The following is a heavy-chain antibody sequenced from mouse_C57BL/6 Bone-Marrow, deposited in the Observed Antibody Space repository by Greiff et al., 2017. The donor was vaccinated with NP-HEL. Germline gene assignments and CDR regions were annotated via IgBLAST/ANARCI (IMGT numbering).Heavy chain of an antibody. CDR3: ASPFLMVTYAMDY. J-gene: IGHJ4*01. CDR2: INPSSGYT. Sequence: QVQLQQSGAELAKPGASVKLSCKASGYTFTSYWMHWVKQRPGQGLEWIGYINPSSGYTKYNQKFKDKATLTADKSSSTAYMQLSSLTYEDSAVYYCASPFLMVTYAMDYWGQGTSVTVSS. D-gene: IGHD2-1*01. V-gene: IGHV1-7*01. CDR1: GYTFTSYW.